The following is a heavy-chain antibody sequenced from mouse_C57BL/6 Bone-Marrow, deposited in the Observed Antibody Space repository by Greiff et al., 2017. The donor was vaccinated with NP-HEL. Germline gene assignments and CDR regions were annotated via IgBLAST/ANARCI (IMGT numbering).Heavy chain of an antibody. CDR2: IYPRSGNT. CDR1: GYTFTSYG. D-gene: IGHD1-1*01. J-gene: IGHJ3*01. V-gene: IGHV1-81*01. Sequence: VQLVESGAELARPGASVKLSCKASGYTFTSYGISWVKQRTGQGLEWIGEIYPRSGNTYYNEKFKGKATLTADKSSSTAYMELRSLTSEDSAVDFCARGGVVGRFAYWGQGTRVTVSA. CDR3: ARGGVVGRFAY.